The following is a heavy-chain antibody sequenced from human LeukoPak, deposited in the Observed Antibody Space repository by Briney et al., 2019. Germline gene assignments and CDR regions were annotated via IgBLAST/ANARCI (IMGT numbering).Heavy chain of an antibody. Sequence: PGGSLRLSCAASGLGFSTSAMSWVRQAPGKGLEWVSCISGSGGIAYYADSVKGRFTISRDNSNNTLSLQMSGLRVEDTAVYYCAKDGCPSCYFVYYYYGMDVWGQGTTVTVSS. D-gene: IGHD2-2*01. CDR2: ISGSGGIA. V-gene: IGHV3-23*01. J-gene: IGHJ6*02. CDR1: GLGFSTSA. CDR3: AKDGCPSCYFVYYYYGMDV.